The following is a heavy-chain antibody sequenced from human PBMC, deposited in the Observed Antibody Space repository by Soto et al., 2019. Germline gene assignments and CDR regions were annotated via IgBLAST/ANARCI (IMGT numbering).Heavy chain of an antibody. Sequence: EVQLLESGGGLVQPGGSLRPSCAASGFTFSNYAMDWVRQAPGKGLEWVSAISNSFSDGNTHYADSVKGRFTISRDNDKNTVFLEMNSLRAEDTAVYYCAKVFSPEGGNYFDHWGQGTLVTVSS. CDR1: GFTFSNYA. CDR2: ISNSFSDGNT. V-gene: IGHV3-23*01. J-gene: IGHJ4*02. CDR3: AKVFSPEGGNYFDH.